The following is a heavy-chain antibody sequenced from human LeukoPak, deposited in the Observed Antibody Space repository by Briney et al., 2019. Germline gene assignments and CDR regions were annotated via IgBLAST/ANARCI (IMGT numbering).Heavy chain of an antibody. J-gene: IGHJ4*02. V-gene: IGHV3-48*03. CDR2: ISSSGSTI. D-gene: IGHD2-2*01. Sequence: GGSLRLSCAASRFTFSSYEMNWVRQAPGKGLEWVSYISSSGSTIYNADSVKGRFTISRDNAKNSLYLQMNSLRAEDTAVFYCARGYCSRTSCEDFDYWGQGTLVTVSS. CDR1: RFTFSSYE. CDR3: ARGYCSRTSCEDFDY.